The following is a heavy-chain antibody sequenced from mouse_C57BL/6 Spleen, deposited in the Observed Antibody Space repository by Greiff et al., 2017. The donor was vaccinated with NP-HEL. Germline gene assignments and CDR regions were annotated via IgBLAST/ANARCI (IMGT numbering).Heavy chain of an antibody. CDR3: ARYGTYAMDY. J-gene: IGHJ4*01. Sequence: EVQLVESGGGLVQPGGSLSLSCAASGFTFTDYYMSWVRQPPGKALEWLGFIRNEANGYTTEYSASVKGRFTISRDNSQSILYLQMNALRAEDSATYYCARYGTYAMDYWGQGTSVTVSS. CDR2: IRNEANGYTT. V-gene: IGHV7-3*01. CDR1: GFTFTDYY. D-gene: IGHD2-14*01.